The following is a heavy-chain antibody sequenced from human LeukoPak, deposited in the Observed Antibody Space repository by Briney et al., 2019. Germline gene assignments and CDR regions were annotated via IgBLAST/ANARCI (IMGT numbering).Heavy chain of an antibody. D-gene: IGHD6-13*01. CDR2: INSDGSST. Sequence: GGSLRLSCAASGFTFSSYWMHWVRQAPGKGLVWVSRINSDGSSTSYADSVKGRFTISRDNAKNTQYLQINSLRAEDTAVYYCARAGSSSWYSNRFDPWGQGTLVTVSS. J-gene: IGHJ5*02. CDR3: ARAGSSSWYSNRFDP. CDR1: GFTFSSYW. V-gene: IGHV3-74*01.